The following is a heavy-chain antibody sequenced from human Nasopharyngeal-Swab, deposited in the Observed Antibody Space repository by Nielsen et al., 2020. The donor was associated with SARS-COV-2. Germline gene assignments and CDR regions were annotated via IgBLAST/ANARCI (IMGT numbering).Heavy chain of an antibody. CDR2: FDPEVGET. D-gene: IGHD1-26*01. Sequence: ASVKVSCKVSGYTLTELSMHWVRQAPAKGLEWMGGFDPEVGETLYAQKFQGRVTMTEDTSTDTAYMELSSLRSEDTAVYYCATTPAYSGSYEAGPATNGEFDYWGQGTLVTVSS. J-gene: IGHJ4*02. CDR3: ATTPAYSGSYEAGPATNGEFDY. CDR1: GYTLTELS. V-gene: IGHV1-24*01.